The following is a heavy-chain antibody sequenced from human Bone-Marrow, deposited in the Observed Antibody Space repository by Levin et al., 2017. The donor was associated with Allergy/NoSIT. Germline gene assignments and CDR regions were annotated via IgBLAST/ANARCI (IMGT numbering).Heavy chain of an antibody. V-gene: IGHV3-21*01. CDR2: ISTRSTYI. J-gene: IGHJ6*02. Sequence: LSLTCATSGFPFSTYGMAWVRQAPGEGLEWVASISTRSTYIHYADSVKGRFTISRDNANNSLSLQMNRLRREDTAVYYCARAAGAAGRGGMDVWGQGTTVTVSS. CDR3: ARAAGAAGRGGMDV. D-gene: IGHD6-13*01. CDR1: GFPFSTYG.